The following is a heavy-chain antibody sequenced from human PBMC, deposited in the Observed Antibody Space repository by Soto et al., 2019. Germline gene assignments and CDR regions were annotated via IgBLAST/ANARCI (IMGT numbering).Heavy chain of an antibody. Sequence: SENLSLTCAVYGGSFSAYYWSWIRQPPWKGLEWIGYIYDSGSTYYNPSLKSRLTISVDTSKNQFSLKLNSVTAADTAVYFCAKSDYCSGGGCSLWFDPWGQGTLVTVSA. V-gene: IGHV4-30-4*01. CDR1: GGSFSAYY. D-gene: IGHD2-15*01. J-gene: IGHJ5*02. CDR2: IYDSGST. CDR3: AKSDYCSGGGCSLWFDP.